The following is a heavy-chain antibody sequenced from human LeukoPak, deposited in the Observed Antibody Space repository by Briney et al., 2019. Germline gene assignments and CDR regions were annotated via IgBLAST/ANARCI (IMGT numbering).Heavy chain of an antibody. V-gene: IGHV1-2*02. J-gene: IGHJ3*02. CDR3: ARGFYYDSSGSPDSDAFDI. CDR2: INPNSGGT. CDR1: GYTFTGYY. Sequence: ASVKVSCKASGYTFTGYYMHWVRQAPGQGLEWMGWINPNSGGTNYAQKFQGRVTMTRDTSISTAYMELSRLRSDDTAVYYCARGFYYDSSGSPDSDAFDIWGQGTMVTVSS. D-gene: IGHD3-22*01.